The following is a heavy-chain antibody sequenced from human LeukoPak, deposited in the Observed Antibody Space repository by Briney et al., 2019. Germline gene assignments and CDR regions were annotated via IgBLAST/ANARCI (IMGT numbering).Heavy chain of an antibody. CDR1: GGFFSGYY. Sequence: SETLSLTCVVYGGFFSGYYWSWIRQPPGKGLEWIGEINHSGSTNYNPSLKSRVTISVDTSENQFSLELASVTAADTAVYYCVRDRPSYDFWSGYYYEGLEYWGQGTLVTVSS. CDR2: INHSGST. D-gene: IGHD3-3*01. CDR3: VRDRPSYDFWSGYYYEGLEY. V-gene: IGHV4-34*01. J-gene: IGHJ4*02.